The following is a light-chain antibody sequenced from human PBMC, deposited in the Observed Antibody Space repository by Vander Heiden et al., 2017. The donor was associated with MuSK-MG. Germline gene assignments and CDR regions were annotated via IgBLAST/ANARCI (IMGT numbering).Light chain of an antibody. V-gene: IGKV1-39*01. CDR3: LQSSMNPLT. CDR2: AAS. CDR1: QSISKF. J-gene: IGKJ4*01. Sequence: DIQMTQSPSPLPASVGDRLTIPARASQSISKFLNWYQQKAGTPPKLLLYAASSLQSGVPSKCGGSGSGTDFTRTISSLQAEYAATYCCLQSSMNPLTFGGGTKVEIK.